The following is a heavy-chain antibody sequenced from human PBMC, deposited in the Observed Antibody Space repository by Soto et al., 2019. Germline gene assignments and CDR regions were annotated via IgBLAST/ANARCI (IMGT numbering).Heavy chain of an antibody. D-gene: IGHD3-10*01. CDR3: ARRGSGSYSDY. CDR1: GGSISSSSYY. J-gene: IGHJ4*02. V-gene: IGHV4-39*01. Sequence: QLQLQESGPELVKPSETLSLTCTVSGGSISSSSYYRGWIRQPPGKGLEWIGSIYYSGSTYYNPSLKSRVTISVDTSKNQFSLKLSSVTAADTAVYYCARRGSGSYSDYWGQGTLVTVSS. CDR2: IYYSGST.